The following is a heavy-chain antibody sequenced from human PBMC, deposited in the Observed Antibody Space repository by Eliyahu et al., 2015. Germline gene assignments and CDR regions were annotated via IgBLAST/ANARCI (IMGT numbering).Heavy chain of an antibody. CDR3: ASPKEQRSWFFHH. CDR2: IWYDGSKE. Sequence: QVQLXESGGGVVQPGRSLRLSCAVSGFPFSSYGMHWVRQAPGKGLEWVAAIWYDGSKEYYADSVKGRFTISRDNSKNMLYLQLNSLRAEDTAVYYCASPKEQRSWFFHHWGQGTLVTVSS. CDR1: GFPFSSYG. D-gene: IGHD6-25*01. J-gene: IGHJ1*01. V-gene: IGHV3-33*01.